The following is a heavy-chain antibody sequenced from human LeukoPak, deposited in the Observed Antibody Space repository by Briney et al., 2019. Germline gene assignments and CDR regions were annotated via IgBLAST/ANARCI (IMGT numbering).Heavy chain of an antibody. J-gene: IGHJ5*02. Sequence: KPSETLSLTCTVSGGSISSSSYYWGWIRQPPGKGLEWIGSIYYSGSTYYNPSLKSRVTISVDTSKNQFSLKLSSVTAADTAVYYCAGLSRGGAVAEPWGQGTLVTVSS. CDR3: AGLSRGGAVAEP. CDR1: GGSISSSSYY. D-gene: IGHD6-19*01. CDR2: IYYSGST. V-gene: IGHV4-39*01.